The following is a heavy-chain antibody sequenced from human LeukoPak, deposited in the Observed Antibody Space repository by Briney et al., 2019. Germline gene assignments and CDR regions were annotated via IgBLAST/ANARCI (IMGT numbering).Heavy chain of an antibody. CDR1: GFTVSSNY. CDR2: IYSGGST. CDR3: ARDRGDYESSH. Sequence: PGGSLRLSCAASGFTVSSNYMSWVRQAPGKGLEWVPVIYSGGSTYYADSVKGRFTISRDNSKNTLYLQMNSLRAEDTAVYYCARDRGDYESSHWGQGTLVTVSS. J-gene: IGHJ4*02. D-gene: IGHD4-17*01. V-gene: IGHV3-66*01.